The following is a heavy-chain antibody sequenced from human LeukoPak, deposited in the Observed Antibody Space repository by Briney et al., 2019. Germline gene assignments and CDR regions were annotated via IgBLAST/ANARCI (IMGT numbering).Heavy chain of an antibody. CDR3: VRQFAS. Sequence: PGGSLRLSCAASGFTFGDHIMNWVRQLPGKRLEWVAYVSGSGSTVYYADSVKGRFTVSRDNGKSSLYLQMNSLRAEGTALYYCVRQFASWGQGTLVTVSS. J-gene: IGHJ4*02. CDR1: GFTFGDHI. CDR2: VSGSGSTV. V-gene: IGHV3-48*01.